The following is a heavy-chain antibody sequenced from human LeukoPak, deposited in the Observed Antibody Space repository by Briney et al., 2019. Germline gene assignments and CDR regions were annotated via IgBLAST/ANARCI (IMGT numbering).Heavy chain of an antibody. V-gene: IGHV3-74*01. Sequence: GGALRLSCAGSGIRLADHLLLWVRQAPGKGLAWISRSYRDGVRREYAKHVNGRFTSSRDNAKNVVYLEMDSLKDEDTAVYYCVASRWSGALDFWGRGSLVTVSS. CDR2: SYRDGVRR. D-gene: IGHD3-3*01. J-gene: IGHJ4*02. CDR3: VASRWSGALDF. CDR1: GIRLADHL.